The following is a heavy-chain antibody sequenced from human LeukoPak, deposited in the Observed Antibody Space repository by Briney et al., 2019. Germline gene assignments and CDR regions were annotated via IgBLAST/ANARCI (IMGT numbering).Heavy chain of an antibody. Sequence: SETLSLTCAVYGGSFSGYYWSWIRQPPGKGLEWIGEINHSGSTNYNPSFKSRVTISVDTSKNQFSLKLSSVTAADTAVYYCARPYGSGSSWGQGTLVTVSS. CDR3: ARPYGSGSS. CDR1: GGSFSGYY. CDR2: INHSGST. J-gene: IGHJ5*02. D-gene: IGHD3-10*01. V-gene: IGHV4-34*01.